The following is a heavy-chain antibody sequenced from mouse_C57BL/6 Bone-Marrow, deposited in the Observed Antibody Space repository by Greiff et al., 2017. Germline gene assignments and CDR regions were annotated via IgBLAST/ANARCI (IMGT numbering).Heavy chain of an antibody. J-gene: IGHJ1*03. V-gene: IGHV7-1*01. CDR3: ARDLSYYGSSYWYFDV. Sequence: EVQGVESGGGLVQSGRSLRLSCATSGFTFSDFYMEWVRQAPGKGLEWIAASRNKANDYTTEYSASVKGRFIVSRDTSQSILYLQMNALRAEDTAIYYCARDLSYYGSSYWYFDVWGTGTTVTVSS. CDR2: SRNKANDYTT. CDR1: GFTFSDFY. D-gene: IGHD1-1*01.